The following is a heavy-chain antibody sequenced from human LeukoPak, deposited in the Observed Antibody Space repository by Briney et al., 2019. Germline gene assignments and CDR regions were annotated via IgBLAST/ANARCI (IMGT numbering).Heavy chain of an antibody. D-gene: IGHD2-2*01. CDR3: ARDRPPGHCSSTSCYEFDY. V-gene: IGHV3-20*04. J-gene: IGHJ4*02. Sequence: GGSLRLSCAASGFTFDDYGMSWVRQAPGKGLEWVSGIDWNGGSTGYADSVKGRFTISRDNAKNSLYLQMNSLRAEDTALYYCARDRPPGHCSSTSCYEFDYWGQGTLVSVSS. CDR1: GFTFDDYG. CDR2: IDWNGGST.